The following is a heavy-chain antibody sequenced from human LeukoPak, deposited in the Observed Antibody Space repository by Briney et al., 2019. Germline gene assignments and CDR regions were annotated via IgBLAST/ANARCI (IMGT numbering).Heavy chain of an antibody. V-gene: IGHV3-30*02. CDR1: GFTLSSYG. J-gene: IGHJ4*02. CDR3: SMVYYGRGDY. Sequence: GGSLRLSCAASGFTLSSYGMHWVRQAPGKGLEWVAVIWYDGSNKYYADSVRGRFTISRDNSKNTLYLQMNSLRAEDTAVYYCSMVYYGRGDYWGQGTLVTVSS. D-gene: IGHD3-10*01. CDR2: IWYDGSNK.